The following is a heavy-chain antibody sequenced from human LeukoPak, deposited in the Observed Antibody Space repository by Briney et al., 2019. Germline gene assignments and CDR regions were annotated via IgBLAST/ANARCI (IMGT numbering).Heavy chain of an antibody. CDR2: ISGSGGST. CDR3: ATRSGYYQPFDY. CDR1: GFTFSSYA. J-gene: IGHJ4*02. D-gene: IGHD3-22*01. Sequence: GGSLRLSCAASGFTFSSYAMSWVRQAPGKGLEWVSAISGSGGSTYYADSVKGRFTISRDNSKNALYLQMNSLRAEDTAVYYCATRSGYYQPFDYWGQGTLVTVSS. V-gene: IGHV3-23*01.